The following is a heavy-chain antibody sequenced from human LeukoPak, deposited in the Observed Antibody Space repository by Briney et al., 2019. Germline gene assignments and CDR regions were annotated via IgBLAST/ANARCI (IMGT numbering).Heavy chain of an antibody. J-gene: IGHJ4*02. CDR2: ISGSGGST. CDR3: AKDGGYYDSRGYYQFDY. Sequence: PGGSLRLSCAASGFTFSSYAMSWVRQAPGKGLEWVSAISGSGGSTYYADSVKGRFTISRDNSKNTLYLQMNSLRAEDTAVYYCAKDGGYYDSRGYYQFDYWGQGTLVTVSS. D-gene: IGHD3-22*01. V-gene: IGHV3-23*01. CDR1: GFTFSSYA.